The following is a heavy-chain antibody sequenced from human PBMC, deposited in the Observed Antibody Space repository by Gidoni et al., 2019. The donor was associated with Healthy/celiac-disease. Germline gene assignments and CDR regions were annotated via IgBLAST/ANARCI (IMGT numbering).Heavy chain of an antibody. CDR2: IKSKTDGGTT. J-gene: IGHJ4*02. V-gene: IGHV3-15*01. D-gene: IGHD5-12*01. CDR3: TTPGAGYNTEDYFDY. CDR1: GFTFSNAW. Sequence: EVQLVESGGGLVKPGGSLRLSCAASGFTFSNAWMSWVRQAPGKGLEWVGRIKSKTDGGTTDYAAPVKGRFTISRDDSKNTLYLQMNSLKTEDTAVYYCTTPGAGYNTEDYFDYWGQGTLVTVSS.